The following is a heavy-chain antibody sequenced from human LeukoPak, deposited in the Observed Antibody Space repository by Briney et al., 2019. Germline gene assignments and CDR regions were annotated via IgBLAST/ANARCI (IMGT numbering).Heavy chain of an antibody. J-gene: IGHJ4*02. D-gene: IGHD3-10*01. V-gene: IGHV1-2*02. CDR3: ARKTGTVLSGSRLDY. Sequence: ASVKVSCKASGYTFTGYYMHWVRQAPGQGLEWMGWINPNSGGTNYAQKFQGRVTMTRDTSISTAYMELSRLRSDDTAVYYCARKTGTVLSGSRLDYWGQGTLVTVSS. CDR1: GYTFTGYY. CDR2: INPNSGGT.